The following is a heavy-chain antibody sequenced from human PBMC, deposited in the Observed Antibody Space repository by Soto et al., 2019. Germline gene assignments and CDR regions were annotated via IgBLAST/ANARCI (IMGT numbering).Heavy chain of an antibody. D-gene: IGHD4-17*01. CDR1: GFTVSSNY. CDR2: LYSGGST. Sequence: EVQLVESGGGLVQPGGSLRLSCAASGFTVSSNYMSWVRQAPGKGLEWVSVLYSGGSTYYADSVKGRFTISRDNSKNMLFLQMNSLRAEDTAVYYCARSGTTETAISYAFEVWGQGTVVTVSS. CDR3: ARSGTTETAISYAFEV. V-gene: IGHV3-66*01. J-gene: IGHJ3*01.